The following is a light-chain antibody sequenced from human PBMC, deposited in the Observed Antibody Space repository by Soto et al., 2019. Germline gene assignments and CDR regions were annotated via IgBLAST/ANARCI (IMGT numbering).Light chain of an antibody. Sequence: QSVLTQPPSASGSPGQRVTISCSGRSSNIGSNTVNWYQQLPGTAPKLLIYGSDQRPSGVPDRFSGAKSGTSASLAISGLQSEDEADYYCAAWDDSLNGYVFGTGTKVTVL. J-gene: IGLJ1*01. CDR1: SSNIGSNT. V-gene: IGLV1-44*01. CDR3: AAWDDSLNGYV. CDR2: GSD.